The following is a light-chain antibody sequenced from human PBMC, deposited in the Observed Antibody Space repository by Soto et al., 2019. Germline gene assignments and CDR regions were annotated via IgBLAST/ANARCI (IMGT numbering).Light chain of an antibody. CDR3: QQYNNWGT. V-gene: IGKV3-15*01. CDR2: GAS. J-gene: IGKJ1*01. CDR1: QSVRNN. Sequence: EIVMTQSPATLSVSPGERATLSCRASQSVRNNLAWYQKKPGQAPRLLIYGASTRATGIPARFSGSGSGTEFTITISQLQSEDFAFYYQQQYNNWGTFGHGTRVDIK.